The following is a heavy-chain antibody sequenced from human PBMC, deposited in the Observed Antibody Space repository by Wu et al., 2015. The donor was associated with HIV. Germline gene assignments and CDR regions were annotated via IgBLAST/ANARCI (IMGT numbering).Heavy chain of an antibody. J-gene: IGHJ5*02. D-gene: IGHD3-10*01. CDR1: GYTFTGYY. CDR2: INPNSGGT. CDR3: AREWREYYGFGELRGAGFDP. V-gene: IGHV1-2*02. Sequence: QVQLVQSGAEVKKPGASVKVSCKASGYTFTGYYMHWVRQAPGQGLEWMGWINPNSGGTNYAQKFQGRVTMTRDTSISTAYMELSRLRSDDTAVYYCAREWREYYGFGELRGAGFDPVGPGNPGHRLL.